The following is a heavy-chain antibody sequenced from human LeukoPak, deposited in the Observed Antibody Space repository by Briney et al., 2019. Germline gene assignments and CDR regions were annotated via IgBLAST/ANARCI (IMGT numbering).Heavy chain of an antibody. CDR3: ARDLGVVVPAASFDY. CDR2: IWYDGSNK. J-gene: IGHJ4*02. V-gene: IGHV3-33*01. D-gene: IGHD2-2*01. CDR1: GFTFSSYG. Sequence: GGSLRLSCAASGFTFSSYGMHWVRQAPGKGLEWVAVIWYDGSNKYYADSVKGRFTISRDNSKNTLYLQMNSLRAEDTAVYYCARDLGVVVPAASFDYWGQGTLVTVSS.